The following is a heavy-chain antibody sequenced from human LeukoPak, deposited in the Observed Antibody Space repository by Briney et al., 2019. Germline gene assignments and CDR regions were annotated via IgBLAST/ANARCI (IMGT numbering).Heavy chain of an antibody. CDR1: GGSIISHY. CDR3: ARHSYGSYCHFDL. Sequence: SSETLSLTCTVSGGSIISHYLSWLRQPPGKGLEWIGYIYYSDSTNYNPSLKSRVTISVDTSKNQFSLKMSSVTAADTAVYYCARHSYGSYCHFDLWGRATLVTVSS. V-gene: IGHV4-59*08. J-gene: IGHJ2*01. D-gene: IGHD3-10*01. CDR2: IYYSDST.